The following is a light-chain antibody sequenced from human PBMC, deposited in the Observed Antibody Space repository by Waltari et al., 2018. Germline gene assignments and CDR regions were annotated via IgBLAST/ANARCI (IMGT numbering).Light chain of an antibody. V-gene: IGKV1-39*01. CDR3: QQSHSTPRT. J-gene: IGKJ1*01. Sequence: DIQMTQSPSSLSASVGDRVTITCRANQTISNFLNWYQQKPGKAPNLLIYTASNLQGGVPSRCSGSGSGTDFTLTISSLQPEDFAIYYCQQSHSTPRTFGQGTKVEF. CDR1: QTISNF. CDR2: TAS.